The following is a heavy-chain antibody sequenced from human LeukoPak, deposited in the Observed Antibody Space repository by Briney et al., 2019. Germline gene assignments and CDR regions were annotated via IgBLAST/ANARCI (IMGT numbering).Heavy chain of an antibody. CDR2: ISGSGGST. J-gene: IGHJ5*02. Sequence: GGSLRLSCAASGFTFSSYATSWVRQAPGKGLEWVSAISGSGGSTYYADSVKGRFTISRDNSKNTLYLQMNSLRAEDTAVYYCAKGGGDFWSGYFTNWFDPWGQGTLVTVSS. V-gene: IGHV3-23*01. CDR1: GFTFSSYA. CDR3: AKGGGDFWSGYFTNWFDP. D-gene: IGHD3-3*01.